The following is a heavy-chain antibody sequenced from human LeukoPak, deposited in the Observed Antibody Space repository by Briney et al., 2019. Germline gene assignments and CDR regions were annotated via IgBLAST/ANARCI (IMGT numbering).Heavy chain of an antibody. D-gene: IGHD2-2*02. CDR2: ISGSGGST. J-gene: IGHJ6*02. CDR1: GFTFSSHA. V-gene: IGHV3-23*01. CDR3: AKGVVPAAIAYYYYGMDV. Sequence: GGSLRLSCAASGFTFSSHAMSWVRQAPGKGLEWVSAISGSGGSTYYADSVKGRFTISRDNSKNTLYLQMNSLRAEDTAVYYCAKGVVPAAIAYYYYGMDVWGQGTTVTVSS.